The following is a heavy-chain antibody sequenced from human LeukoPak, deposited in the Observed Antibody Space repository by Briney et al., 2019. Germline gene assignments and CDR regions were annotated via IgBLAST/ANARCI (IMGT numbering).Heavy chain of an antibody. Sequence: SETLSLTCTVSGVSISRYYWSWIRQPAGKGLEWIGRIYSSGSTNYNPSLKSRVTMSVDTSKNQFSLKLSSVTAADTAVYYCATDGMVRGPDAWFDSWGQGTLVTVSS. CDR1: GVSISRYY. CDR3: ATDGMVRGPDAWFDS. CDR2: IYSSGST. J-gene: IGHJ5*01. V-gene: IGHV4-4*07. D-gene: IGHD3-10*01.